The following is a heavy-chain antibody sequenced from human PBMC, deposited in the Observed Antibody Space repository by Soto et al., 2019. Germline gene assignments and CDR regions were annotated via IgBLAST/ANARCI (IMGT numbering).Heavy chain of an antibody. CDR3: ARVERGTATTVVAAFDM. CDR1: GGSISSGRYY. CDR2: MSHSGGT. D-gene: IGHD1-1*01. Sequence: QVQLQQWGAGLLKPSETLSLTCAVYGGSISSGRYYWSWIRQPPGMGLEWIGEMSHSGGTHFNPSLKSRVTISVDTSKNQFSLKMSSVTAADTALYYCARVERGTATTVVAAFDMWGPGAMVTVSS. J-gene: IGHJ3*02. V-gene: IGHV4-34*01.